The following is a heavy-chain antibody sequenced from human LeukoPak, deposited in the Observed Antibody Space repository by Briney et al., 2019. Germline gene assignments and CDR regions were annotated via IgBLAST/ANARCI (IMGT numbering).Heavy chain of an antibody. CDR3: ARGTAVLLWFGAQSGLDP. CDR1: GFTFSSYA. D-gene: IGHD3-10*01. CDR2: ISYDGSNK. J-gene: IGHJ5*02. Sequence: GGSLRLSCAASGFTFSSYAMHWVRQAPGKGLEWVAVISYDGSNKYYADSVKGRFTISRDNSKNTLYLQMNSLRAEDTAVYYCARGTAVLLWFGAQSGLDPWGQGTLATVSS. V-gene: IGHV3-30*04.